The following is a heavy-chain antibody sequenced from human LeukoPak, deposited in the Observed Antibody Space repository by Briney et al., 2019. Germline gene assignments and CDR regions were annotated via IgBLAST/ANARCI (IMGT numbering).Heavy chain of an antibody. V-gene: IGHV4-59*01. CDR1: GGSFSGYY. CDR3: ARGTIAAVSKNWFDP. CDR2: IYYSGST. J-gene: IGHJ5*02. D-gene: IGHD6-13*01. Sequence: PSETLSLTCAVYGGSFSGYYWSWIRQPPGKGLEWIGYIYYSGSTNYNPSLKSRVTISVDTSKNQFSLKLSSVTAADTAVYYCARGTIAAVSKNWFDPWGQGTLVTVSS.